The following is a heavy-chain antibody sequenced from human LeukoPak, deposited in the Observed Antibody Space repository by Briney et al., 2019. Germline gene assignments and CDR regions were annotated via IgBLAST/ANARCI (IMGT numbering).Heavy chain of an antibody. CDR1: GYTFTGYY. Sequence: ASVKVSCKASGYTFTGYYIHWVRQAPGQGLEWMGIINPSGGSTSYAQKFQGRVTMTRDTSTNTVYMELSSLRVEDTAVYYCARLGGKKSAWGYWGQGTLVTVSS. V-gene: IGHV1-46*01. J-gene: IGHJ4*02. CDR2: INPSGGST. D-gene: IGHD1-26*01. CDR3: ARLGGKKSAWGY.